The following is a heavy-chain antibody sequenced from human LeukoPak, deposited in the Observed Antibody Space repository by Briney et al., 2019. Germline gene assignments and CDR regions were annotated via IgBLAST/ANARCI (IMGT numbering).Heavy chain of an antibody. CDR2: ISAYNGNT. Sequence: ASVKVSCKASGYTSTSYGISWVRQAPGQGLEWMGWISAYNGNTNYAQKLQGRVTMTTDTSTSTAYMELRSLRSDDTAVYYCARGLGYDFWSGYSRPDAFDIWGQGTMVTVSS. J-gene: IGHJ3*02. CDR3: ARGLGYDFWSGYSRPDAFDI. CDR1: GYTSTSYG. D-gene: IGHD3-3*01. V-gene: IGHV1-18*01.